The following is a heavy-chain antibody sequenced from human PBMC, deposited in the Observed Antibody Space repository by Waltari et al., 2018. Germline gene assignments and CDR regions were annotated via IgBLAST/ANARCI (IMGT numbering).Heavy chain of an antibody. CDR3: ARDLGNWFDP. CDR1: GGNFSSHA. J-gene: IGHJ5*02. Sequence: QVQVVPAGAEGKKPGSSVKGSCKAPGGNFSSHAYSWVRQAPGQGLEWMGGIIPIFGTANYAQKFQGRVTITADESTSTAYMELSSLRSEDTAVYYCARDLGNWFDPWGQGTLVTVSS. V-gene: IGHV1-69*12. CDR2: IIPIFGTA. D-gene: IGHD7-27*01.